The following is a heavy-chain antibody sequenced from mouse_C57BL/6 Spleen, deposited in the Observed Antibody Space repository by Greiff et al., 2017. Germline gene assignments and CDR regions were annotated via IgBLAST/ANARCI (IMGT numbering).Heavy chain of an antibody. CDR3: ARAGGSVFAY. V-gene: IGHV1-50*01. J-gene: IGHJ3*01. D-gene: IGHD3-2*02. CDR2: IDPSDSYT. CDR1: GYTFTSYW. Sequence: VQLQQPGAELVKPGASVKLSCKASGYTFTSYWMQWVKQRPGQGLEWIGEIDPSDSYTNYNQKFKGKATLTVDTSSSTAYLRLSSLTSEDSAVYDCARAGGSVFAYWGQGTLVTVSA.